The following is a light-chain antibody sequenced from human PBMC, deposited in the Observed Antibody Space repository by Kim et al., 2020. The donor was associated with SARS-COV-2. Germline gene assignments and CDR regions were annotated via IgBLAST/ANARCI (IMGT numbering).Light chain of an antibody. CDR2: GAS. V-gene: IGKV3-20*01. CDR1: QSVSSSY. Sequence: TLSLSPGERATLSCRTSQSVSSSYLAWYHQKPGQAPRLLSYGASSRATGIPDRFSGSGSGTNFTLTISRLEPEDFAVYFCQQYGSSFGQGTKLEI. CDR3: QQYGSS. J-gene: IGKJ2*01.